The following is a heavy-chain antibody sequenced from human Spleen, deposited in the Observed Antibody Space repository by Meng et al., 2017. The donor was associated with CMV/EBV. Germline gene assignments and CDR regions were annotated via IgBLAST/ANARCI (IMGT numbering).Heavy chain of an antibody. CDR1: RIYE. Sequence: GESLKISCAASRIYEMNWVRQVPGKGLEWISYISSSGSTMYYADSVKGRFTISRDNAKNSLYLQMNSLRPEDTAMYYCAKVYSTGWYVTYYFDSWGQGTLVTVS. CDR3: AKVYSTGWYVTYYFDS. D-gene: IGHD6-19*01. CDR2: ISSSGSTM. J-gene: IGHJ4*02. V-gene: IGHV3-48*03.